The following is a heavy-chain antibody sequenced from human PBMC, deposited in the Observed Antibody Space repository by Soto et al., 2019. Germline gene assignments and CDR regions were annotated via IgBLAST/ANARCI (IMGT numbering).Heavy chain of an antibody. V-gene: IGHV3-9*01. J-gene: IGHJ3*02. CDR2: ISWNSGKV. Sequence: EVQLVESGGGLVRPGRSLRLSCVGSGFTFEDYAMHWVRQAPGKGLEWVSYISWNSGKVDYVDSVKGRFTISRDNPNNSLYLQMNSLRPEDTAFYYCAKETHSGNTYFEAFDMWGQGTMVAVSS. CDR3: AKETHSGNTYFEAFDM. D-gene: IGHD6-13*01. CDR1: GFTFEDYA.